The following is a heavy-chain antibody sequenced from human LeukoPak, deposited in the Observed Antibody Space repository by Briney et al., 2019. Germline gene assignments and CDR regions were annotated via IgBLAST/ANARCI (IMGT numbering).Heavy chain of an antibody. CDR1: GFTFSSYG. CDR2: ISGSGGST. CDR3: ARRYSGSWFHYMDV. Sequence: GGSLRLSCAASGFTFSSYGMSWVRQAPGKGLEWVSAISGSGGSTYYADSVKGRFTISRDNSKNTLYLQMNSLRAEDTAVYYCARRYSGSWFHYMDVWGKGTTVTISS. D-gene: IGHD1-26*01. V-gene: IGHV3-23*01. J-gene: IGHJ6*03.